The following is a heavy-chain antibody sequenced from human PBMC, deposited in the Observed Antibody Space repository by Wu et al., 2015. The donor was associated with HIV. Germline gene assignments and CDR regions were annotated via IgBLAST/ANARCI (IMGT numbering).Heavy chain of an antibody. CDR2: FNPKSGGF. CDR1: GYIFSDNY. CDR3: ARELLWGEDF. V-gene: IGHV1-2*02. J-gene: IGHJ4*02. D-gene: IGHD2-21*01. Sequence: QAQLAQSGAEVKKPGASVKVSCKASGYIFSDNYIHWLRQAPGQRLKWMGWFNPKSGGFFVADDFQGRVTMSRDTATTAYLDLTRLDFDDTAVYFCARELLWGEDFWGQGTRVTVSS.